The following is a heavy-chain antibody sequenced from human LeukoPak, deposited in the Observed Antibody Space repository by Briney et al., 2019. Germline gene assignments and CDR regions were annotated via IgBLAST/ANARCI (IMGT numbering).Heavy chain of an antibody. CDR2: IFYNGST. D-gene: IGHD3-10*01. Sequence: SETLSLTCTVSGVSISNYYWSWIRQPPGKGLEWIGYIFYNGSTNYNPSLKSRVTISVDMSKNQFSLKLRSVTAADTAVYYCARARWFGELFLDYWGQGHLVTVSS. CDR3: ARARWFGELFLDY. V-gene: IGHV4-59*08. CDR1: GVSISNYY. J-gene: IGHJ4*02.